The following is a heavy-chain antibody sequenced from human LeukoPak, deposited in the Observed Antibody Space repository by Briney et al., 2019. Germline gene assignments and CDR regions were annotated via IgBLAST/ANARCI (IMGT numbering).Heavy chain of an antibody. V-gene: IGHV3-30*01. CDR2: ISYDGSNK. J-gene: IGHJ4*02. CDR3: AKDKTRKLYGLFDY. D-gene: IGHD4-17*01. Sequence: GGSLRLSCAASGFTFSSYAMHWVRQAPGKGLEWVAVISYDGSNKYYADSVKGRFTISRDNSKNSLYLQMNSLRAEDTALYYCAKDKTRKLYGLFDYWGQGTLVTVSS. CDR1: GFTFSSYA.